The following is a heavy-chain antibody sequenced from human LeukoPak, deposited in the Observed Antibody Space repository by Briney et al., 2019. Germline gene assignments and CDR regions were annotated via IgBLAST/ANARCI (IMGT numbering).Heavy chain of an antibody. CDR1: GGTFSSYA. CDR3: ARGQWRYSSRSAHWFDP. J-gene: IGHJ5*02. D-gene: IGHD6-13*01. V-gene: IGHV1-69*05. Sequence: SVKVSCKASGGTFSSYAISWVRQASGQGLEWMGGTIPIFGTANYAQKFQGRVTITTDESTSTAYMELSSLRSEDTAVYYCARGQWRYSSRSAHWFDPWGQGTLVTVSS. CDR2: TIPIFGTA.